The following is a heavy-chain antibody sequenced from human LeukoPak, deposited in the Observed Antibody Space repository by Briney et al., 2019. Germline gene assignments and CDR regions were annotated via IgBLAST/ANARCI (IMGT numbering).Heavy chain of an antibody. CDR1: GGSISSYY. Sequence: ETLSLTCTVSGGSISSYYWSWIRQPPGKGLEWMGIIYPGDSDTRYSPSFQGQVTISADKSISTAYLQWSSLKASDTAMYYCARLGLFGVVNDAFDIWGQGTMVTVSS. CDR2: IYPGDSDT. D-gene: IGHD3-3*01. V-gene: IGHV5-51*01. J-gene: IGHJ3*02. CDR3: ARLGLFGVVNDAFDI.